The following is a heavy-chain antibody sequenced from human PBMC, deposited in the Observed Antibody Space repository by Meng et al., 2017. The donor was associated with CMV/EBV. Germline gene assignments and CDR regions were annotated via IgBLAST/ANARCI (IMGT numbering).Heavy chain of an antibody. CDR2: IYYSGST. CDR3: ARPHYANYFDY. J-gene: IGHJ4*02. D-gene: IGHD4-17*01. Sequence: GSLRLSCTVSGGSISSSSYYWGWIRQPPGKGLEWIGSIYYSGSTYYNPPLKSRVTISVDTSKNQFSLKLSSVTAADTAVYYCARPHYANYFDYWGQGTLVTVSS. CDR1: GGSISSSSYY. V-gene: IGHV4-39*01.